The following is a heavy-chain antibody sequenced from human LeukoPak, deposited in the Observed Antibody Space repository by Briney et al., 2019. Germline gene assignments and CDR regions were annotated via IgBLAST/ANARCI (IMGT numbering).Heavy chain of an antibody. J-gene: IGHJ4*02. CDR2: ISGSGSST. D-gene: IGHD3-3*02. CDR3: AKPHYGSGYNS. CDR1: GFTFSTYD. Sequence: PGGSLRLSCAASGFTFSTYDMSWVRQAPGKGLEWVSAISGSGSSTYYADSVKGRFTISRDNSRNTLYLQMNSLRAEDTAVYHCAKPHYGSGYNSWGQGTLVTVSS. V-gene: IGHV3-23*01.